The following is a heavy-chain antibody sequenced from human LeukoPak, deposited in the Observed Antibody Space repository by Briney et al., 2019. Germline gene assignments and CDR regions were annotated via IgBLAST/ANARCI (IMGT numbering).Heavy chain of an antibody. CDR1: GFTFSSYA. V-gene: IGHV3-23*01. CDR2: ISGSGGST. CDR3: AKEPYCGGDCYWNYFDY. J-gene: IGHJ4*02. Sequence: GGSLRLSCAASGFTFSSYAMSWVRQAPGKGLEWVSAISGSGGSTYYADSVKGRFTISSDNSKNTLYLQMNSLRAEGTAVYYCAKEPYCGGDCYWNYFDYWGQGTLVTVSS. D-gene: IGHD2-21*02.